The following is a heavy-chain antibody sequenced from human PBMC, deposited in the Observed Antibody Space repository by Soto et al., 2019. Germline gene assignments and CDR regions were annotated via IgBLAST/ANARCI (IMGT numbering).Heavy chain of an antibody. D-gene: IGHD6-13*01. CDR2: MNPNRGNT. J-gene: IGHJ5*02. CDR1: GYTFTSYD. V-gene: IGHV1-8*01. Sequence: ASVKVSCKASGYTFTSYDINWVRQATGQGREGVGWMNPNRGNTGYAQKFQGRVTMTRNTSISTAYMELSSLRYEDTAVYYCARERSAAGTGWFDPWGQGTLVTVSS. CDR3: ARERSAAGTGWFDP.